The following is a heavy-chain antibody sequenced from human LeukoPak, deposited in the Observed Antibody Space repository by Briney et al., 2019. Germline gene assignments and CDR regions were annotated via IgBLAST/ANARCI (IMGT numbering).Heavy chain of an antibody. Sequence: PGGSLRLSCAASGFTFSSYAMSWVRQAPGKGLEWVANIKQDGSEKYYVDSVKGRFTISRDNAKNSLYLQMNSLRAEDTAVYYCARDDYDILTGSHAFDIWGQGTMVTVSS. J-gene: IGHJ3*02. V-gene: IGHV3-7*01. CDR1: GFTFSSYA. D-gene: IGHD3-9*01. CDR2: IKQDGSEK. CDR3: ARDDYDILTGSHAFDI.